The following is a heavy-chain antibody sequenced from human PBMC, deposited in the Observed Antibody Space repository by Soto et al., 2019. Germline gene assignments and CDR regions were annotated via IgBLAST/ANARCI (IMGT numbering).Heavy chain of an antibody. V-gene: IGHV4-30-4*01. CDR1: GGSVDRGDYY. CDR3: ARVPIGQQLAIYFDY. J-gene: IGHJ4*02. D-gene: IGHD6-13*01. Sequence: SETLSLTCTVSGGSVDRGDYYWTWIRQPPGKGLEWIAYVSSYSGSTYYNPSLKSRVTISVDTSKNQFSLKLSSVTAADTAVYYCARVPIGQQLAIYFDYWGQGTLVTVSS. CDR2: VSSYSGST.